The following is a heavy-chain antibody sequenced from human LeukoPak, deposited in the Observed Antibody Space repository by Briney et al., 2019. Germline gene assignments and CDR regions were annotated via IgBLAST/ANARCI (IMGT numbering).Heavy chain of an antibody. V-gene: IGHV3-11*06. CDR3: ARDRDAFEI. CDR2: IVSSSTYT. Sequence: PGGSLRISCAASGFSFSDDHISWIRQAPGKGLEWISYIVSSSTYTKYADSVKGRFTISRDNAKNSVYLQMNSLRAEDTAVYYCARDRDAFEIWGQGTMVTVSS. J-gene: IGHJ3*02. CDR1: GFSFSDDH.